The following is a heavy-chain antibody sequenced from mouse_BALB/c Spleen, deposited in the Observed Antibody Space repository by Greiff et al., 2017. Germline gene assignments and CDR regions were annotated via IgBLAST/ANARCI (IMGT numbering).Heavy chain of an antibody. Sequence: DVQLQESGPELVKPGASVKISCKASGYTFTDYNMHWVKQSHGKSLEWIGYIYPYKGGTGYNQKFKSKATLTVDNSSSTAYMELRSLTSEDSAVYYCARGGSYYGQAWFAYWGQGTLVTVSA. CDR3: ARGGSYYGQAWFAY. CDR2: IYPYKGGT. CDR1: GYTFTDYN. J-gene: IGHJ3*01. V-gene: IGHV1S29*02. D-gene: IGHD1-2*01.